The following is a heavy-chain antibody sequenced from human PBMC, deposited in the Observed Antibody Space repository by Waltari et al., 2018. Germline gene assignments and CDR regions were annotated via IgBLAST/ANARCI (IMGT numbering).Heavy chain of an antibody. J-gene: IGHJ4*02. CDR1: GFTFGSNW. D-gene: IGHD7-27*01. V-gene: IGHV3-7*03. CDR2: LKQDGIQQ. CDR3: ARDFNWGWDF. Sequence: EVQLVDSGGGLVQPGGSLRLPCAASGFTFGSNWMSWVRPVPGRGLEWLANLKQDGIQQYYVDSVRGRFSISRDNAKNSLYLQLNSLRAEDTAIYYCARDFNWGWDFWGQGTLVTVSS.